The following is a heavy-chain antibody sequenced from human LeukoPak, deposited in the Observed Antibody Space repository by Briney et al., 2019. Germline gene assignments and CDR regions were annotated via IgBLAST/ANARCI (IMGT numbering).Heavy chain of an antibody. CDR3: ATPRPRFGELLRAFDY. D-gene: IGHD3-10*01. J-gene: IGHJ4*02. Sequence: ASVNVSCKVSGYTLSELSMHWVRQAPCKGLEWMGGFDPYDGETIYAQKFQGRVTMTEDTSTHTAYMELSSRRSEDTAVYYWATPRPRFGELLRAFDYWGQGTLDSVPS. V-gene: IGHV1-24*01. CDR2: FDPYDGET. CDR1: GYTLSELS.